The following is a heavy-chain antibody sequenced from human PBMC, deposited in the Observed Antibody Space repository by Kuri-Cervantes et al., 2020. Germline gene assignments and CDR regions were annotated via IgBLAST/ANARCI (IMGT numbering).Heavy chain of an antibody. D-gene: IGHD6-13*01. V-gene: IGHV4-39*07. CDR2: IYYSGST. Sequence: SETLSLTCTVSGGSISSSSYYWGWIRQPPGKGLEWIGSIYYSGSTYYNPSLKSRVTISVDTSKNQFSLKLSSVTAADTAVYHCASMLRYSSSWYQDYYYGMDVWGQGTTVTVSS. J-gene: IGHJ6*02. CDR1: GGSISSSSYY. CDR3: ASMLRYSSSWYQDYYYGMDV.